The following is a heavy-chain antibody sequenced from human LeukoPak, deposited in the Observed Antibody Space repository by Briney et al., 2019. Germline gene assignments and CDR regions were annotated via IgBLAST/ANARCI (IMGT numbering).Heavy chain of an antibody. CDR2: ISGGVVNT. D-gene: IGHD3-9*01. V-gene: IGHV3-21*01. Sequence: PGRSLRPAYAASGFTFSSDSINWVRQAPGRGLGWVSCISGGVVNTYYADFVKGLFTISRDNSKNTLYLQITRLIAEDTAVYYCARDQNGGRYFDWLLQEYPDYWGQGNLGTVSS. CDR3: ARDQNGGRYFDWLLQEYPDY. CDR1: GFTFSSDS. J-gene: IGHJ4*02.